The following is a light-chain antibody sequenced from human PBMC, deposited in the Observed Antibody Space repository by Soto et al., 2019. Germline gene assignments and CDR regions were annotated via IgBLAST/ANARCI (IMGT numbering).Light chain of an antibody. CDR3: QQYGSSPYT. Sequence: EIVLTQSPGTLSLSPGERATLSCRASQSVSSSSLAWYQQKPGQAPRLLIYGASSRATGIPHRFSGSEYGTDFTLTISRLEPEDFAVYYCQQYGSSPYTFGQGTKLEIK. CDR1: QSVSSSS. J-gene: IGKJ2*01. V-gene: IGKV3-20*01. CDR2: GAS.